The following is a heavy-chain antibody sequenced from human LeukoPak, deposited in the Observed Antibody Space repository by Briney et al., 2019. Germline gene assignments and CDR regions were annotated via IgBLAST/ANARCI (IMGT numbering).Heavy chain of an antibody. CDR2: IHTSGTT. J-gene: IGHJ4*02. CDR3: ARVDRFSGYDYDY. CDR1: GGSFTSYF. D-gene: IGHD5-12*01. V-gene: IGHV4-4*09. Sequence: SETLSLTCAVSGGSFTSYFWSWLRLPPGKGLEWIGYIHTSGTTNYNPSLESRLTISQDTSKNQFSLKLSSVTAADTAVYYCARVDRFSGYDYDYWGQGTLVTVSS.